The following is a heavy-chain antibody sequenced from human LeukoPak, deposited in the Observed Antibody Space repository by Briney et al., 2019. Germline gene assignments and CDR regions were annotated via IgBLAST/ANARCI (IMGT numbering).Heavy chain of an antibody. J-gene: IGHJ5*02. V-gene: IGHV1-69*13. D-gene: IGHD2/OR15-2a*01. CDR2: IIPIFGTA. CDR1: GGTFSSYA. Sequence: ASVKVSCKASGGTFSSYAISWVRQAPGQGLEWMGGIIPIFGTANYAQKFQGRVTITADESTSTAYMELSSLRSDDTAVYYCARGVIANKLNNWFDPWGQGTLVTVSS. CDR3: ARGVIANKLNNWFDP.